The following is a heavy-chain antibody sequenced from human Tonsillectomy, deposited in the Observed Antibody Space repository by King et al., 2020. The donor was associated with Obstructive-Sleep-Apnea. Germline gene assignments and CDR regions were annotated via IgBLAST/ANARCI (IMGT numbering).Heavy chain of an antibody. CDR3: ARDYDFWNGGSDYYGMDV. D-gene: IGHD3/OR15-3a*01. Sequence: QLVQSGGGLVQPGGSLRLSCVASGFTFSSYWMTVVRQAPGRGLEWVANIKEDGSETYYVDSLMGRFTISRDNAKNSLYLKMNSLRAEDTAVYYCARDYDFWNGGSDYYGMDVWGQGTTVTVSS. J-gene: IGHJ6*02. V-gene: IGHV3-7*03. CDR1: GFTFSSYW. CDR2: IKEDGSET.